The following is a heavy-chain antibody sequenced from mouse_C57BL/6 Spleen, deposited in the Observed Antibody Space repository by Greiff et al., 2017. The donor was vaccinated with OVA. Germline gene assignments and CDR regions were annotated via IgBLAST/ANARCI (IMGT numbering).Heavy chain of an antibody. CDR3: AKGGRGFAY. Sequence: VMLVESGPGLVAPSQSLSITCTVSGFSLTSYGVSWFRQPPGKGLEWLGEIWGDGSTNYRSALRSRLSISKDNSKSQVFLKLNSLQTDDTATYYCAKGGRGFAYWGQGTLVTVSA. J-gene: IGHJ3*01. CDR1: GFSLTSYG. D-gene: IGHD3-3*01. CDR2: IWGDGST. V-gene: IGHV2-3*01.